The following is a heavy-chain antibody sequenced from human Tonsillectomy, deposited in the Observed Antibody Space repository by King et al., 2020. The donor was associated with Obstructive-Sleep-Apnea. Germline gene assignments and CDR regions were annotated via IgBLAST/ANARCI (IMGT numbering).Heavy chain of an antibody. CDR3: TKELRDGFDY. CDR1: GFTFDDYA. J-gene: IGHJ4*02. V-gene: IGHV3-9*01. CDR2: ISWNSGSI. Sequence: VQLVESGGGLVQPGRSLRLSSAASGFTFDDYAMHWVRQAPGKGLEWVSGISWNSGSIGYADSVKGRFTISRDNAKNSLYLQMNSLRTEDTALYYCTKELRDGFDYWGQGTLVTVSS. D-gene: IGHD5-24*01.